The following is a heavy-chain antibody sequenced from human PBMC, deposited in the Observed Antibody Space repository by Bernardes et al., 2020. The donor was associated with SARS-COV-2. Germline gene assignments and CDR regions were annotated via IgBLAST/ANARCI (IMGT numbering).Heavy chain of an antibody. V-gene: IGHV3-30-3*01. J-gene: IGHJ6*02. Sequence: GSLRLSCAASGVSFNTYAMRWVRQTPGKGLDWVALISFDGSNQYYADSMKGRFTISRDNSKNTLYLQMNSLRPEDTAVYYCARDWDYGESGYYYGVDVWGQGTTVTVSS. CDR1: GVSFNTYA. D-gene: IGHD4-17*01. CDR2: ISFDGSNQ. CDR3: ARDWDYGESGYYYGVDV.